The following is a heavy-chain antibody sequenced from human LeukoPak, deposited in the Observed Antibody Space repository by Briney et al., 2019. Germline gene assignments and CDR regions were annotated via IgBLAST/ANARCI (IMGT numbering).Heavy chain of an antibody. J-gene: IGHJ5*02. CDR1: GFTFSSYG. Sequence: GGSLRLSCAASGFTFSSYGMHWVRQAPGKGLEWVAVIWYGGSNKYYTDSVKGGFTISRDNSKDTLYLQMNSLRAEDTAVYYCARGGPYDFWSGYYSARHGNWFDPWGQGTLVTVSS. CDR3: ARGGPYDFWSGYYSARHGNWFDP. CDR2: IWYGGSNK. V-gene: IGHV3-33*08. D-gene: IGHD3-3*01.